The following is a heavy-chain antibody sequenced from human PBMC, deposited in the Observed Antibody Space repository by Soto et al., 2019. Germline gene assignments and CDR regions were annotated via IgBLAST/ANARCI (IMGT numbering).Heavy chain of an antibody. D-gene: IGHD3-9*01. J-gene: IGHJ4*02. Sequence: SGPTLVNPTQTLTLTCTFSGFSLSTSGMCVSWIRQPPGKALEWLARIDWDDDKYYSTSLKTRLTISKDTSKNQVVLTMTNMDPVDTAAYYCARMGQYYDILTGYWSGYYFDYWGQ. V-gene: IGHV2-70*11. CDR2: IDWDDDK. CDR3: ARMGQYYDILTGYWSGYYFDY. CDR1: GFSLSTSGMC.